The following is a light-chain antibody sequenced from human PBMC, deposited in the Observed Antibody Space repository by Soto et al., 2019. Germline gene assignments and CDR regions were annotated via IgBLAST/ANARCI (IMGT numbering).Light chain of an antibody. CDR2: EGS. V-gene: IGLV2-23*01. Sequence: QSALTHPASVSGSPGQSITIPCTVTSSDVGSYNLDSWYQQHPGKAPKLMIYEGSKRPSGVSNRFSGSKSGNTASLTISGLQAEYEADYYCCSYAGSSLYVFGTGTKLTVL. CDR3: CSYAGSSLYV. J-gene: IGLJ1*01. CDR1: SSDVGSYNL.